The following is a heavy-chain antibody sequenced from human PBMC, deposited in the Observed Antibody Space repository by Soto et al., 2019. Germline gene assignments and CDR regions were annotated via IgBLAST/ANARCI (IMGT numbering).Heavy chain of an antibody. J-gene: IGHJ5*02. CDR1: GYTFTSYA. Sequence: ASVKVSCKASGYTFTSYAMHWVRQAPGQRLEWMGWINAGNGNTKYSQKFQGRVTITRDTSASTAYMELSSLRSEDTAVYYCARESAYCGGDCYPPWFDPWGQGTLVTVSS. CDR3: ARESAYCGGDCYPPWFDP. CDR2: INAGNGNT. D-gene: IGHD2-21*02. V-gene: IGHV1-3*01.